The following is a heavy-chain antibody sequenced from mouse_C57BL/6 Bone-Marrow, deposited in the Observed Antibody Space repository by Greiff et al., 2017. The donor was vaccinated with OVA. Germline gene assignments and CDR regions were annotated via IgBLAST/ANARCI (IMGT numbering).Heavy chain of an antibody. CDR2: IYPGSGNT. V-gene: IGHV1-76*01. J-gene: IGHJ2*01. CDR1: GYTFTDYY. Sequence: VQLVESGAELVRPGASVKLSCKASGYTFTDYYINWVKQRPGQGLEWIARIYPGSGNTYYNEKFKGKATLTAEKSSSTAYMQLSSLTSEDSAVYFCARWGYYYGLDYWGQGTTLTVSS. CDR3: ARWGYYYGLDY. D-gene: IGHD1-1*01.